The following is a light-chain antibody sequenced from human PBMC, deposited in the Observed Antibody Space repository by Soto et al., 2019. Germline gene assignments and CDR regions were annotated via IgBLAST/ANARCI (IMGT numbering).Light chain of an antibody. Sequence: EIVLTQSPGTLSLSPGERATLSCRASQSVRSNYLAWYQQKPGQAPSLLIYGASTRATGIPDRFSGSGSGTDFTLTITRMELEDFAVYYCHQYGNSPGTFGQGPKLEIK. CDR1: QSVRSNY. V-gene: IGKV3-20*01. J-gene: IGKJ2*01. CDR2: GAS. CDR3: HQYGNSPGT.